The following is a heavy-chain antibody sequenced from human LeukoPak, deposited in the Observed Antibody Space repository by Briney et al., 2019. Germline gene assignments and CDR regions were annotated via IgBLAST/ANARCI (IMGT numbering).Heavy chain of an antibody. CDR1: GFTFSSYG. CDR3: AKAGQLERLDY. V-gene: IGHV3-30*18. D-gene: IGHD1-1*01. Sequence: SGGSLRLSCAASGFTFSSYGMHWVRQAPGKGLEWVAVISYDGSNKYYADSVKGRFTISRDNSKSTLYLQMNSLRAEDTAVYYCAKAGQLERLDYWGQGTLVTVSS. J-gene: IGHJ4*02. CDR2: ISYDGSNK.